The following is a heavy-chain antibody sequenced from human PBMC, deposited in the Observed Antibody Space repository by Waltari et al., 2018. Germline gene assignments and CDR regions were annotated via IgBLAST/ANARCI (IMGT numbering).Heavy chain of an antibody. D-gene: IGHD2-15*01. V-gene: IGHV1-2*06. CDR3: AREDLGNYCSGGSCYYYGMDF. CDR1: GYTFTGYY. Sequence: VQLVQSGDEVKKPGASVKVSCKASGYTFTGYYMHWVRQAPGQGLEWMGRINPNSGGTNYAQKFQGRVTMTRDTSISTAYMELSRLRSDDTAVYYCAREDLGNYCSGGSCYYYGMDFCGQGTTVTVSS. J-gene: IGHJ6*02. CDR2: INPNSGGT.